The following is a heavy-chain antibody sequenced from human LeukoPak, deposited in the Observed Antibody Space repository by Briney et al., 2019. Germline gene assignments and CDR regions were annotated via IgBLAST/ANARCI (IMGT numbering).Heavy chain of an antibody. V-gene: IGHV3-21*04. CDR2: ISSSSSYI. J-gene: IGHJ4*02. Sequence: KSGGSLRLSCAASGFTFSSYSMNWVRQAPGKGLEWVSSISSSSSYIYYADSVKGRFTISRDNAKNSLYLQMNSLRAEDTAVYYCAKDLSPGSYQYFDYWGQGTLVTVSS. CDR3: AKDLSPGSYQYFDY. CDR1: GFTFSSYS. D-gene: IGHD1-26*01.